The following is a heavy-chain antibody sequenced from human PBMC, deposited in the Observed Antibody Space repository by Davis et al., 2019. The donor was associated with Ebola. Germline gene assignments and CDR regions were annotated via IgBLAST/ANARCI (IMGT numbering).Heavy chain of an antibody. CDR3: ARQETDTFDI. CDR2: INPNSGGT. CDR1: GYTFTGYY. D-gene: IGHD5-24*01. J-gene: IGHJ3*02. Sequence: AASVKVSCKASGYTFTGYYMHWVRQAPGQGLEWMGRINPNSGGTNYAQKLRGRVTLTRDTSTNTAYMELTRLRSDDTAVYYCARQETDTFDIWGRGTMVTVSS. V-gene: IGHV1-2*06.